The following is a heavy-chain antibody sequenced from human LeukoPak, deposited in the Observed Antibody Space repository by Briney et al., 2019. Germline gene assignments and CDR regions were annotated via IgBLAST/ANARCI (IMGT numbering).Heavy chain of an antibody. J-gene: IGHJ6*03. D-gene: IGHD6-6*01. Sequence: SETLSLTCTVSGGSISSGGYYWSWIRQPPGKGLEWIGYIYHSGSTYYNPSLKSRVTISVDRSKNQFSLKLSSVTAADTAVYYCARDHLEYSSSSQERYYYYYMDVWGKGTTVTVSS. CDR2: IYHSGST. CDR1: GGSISSGGYY. V-gene: IGHV4-30-2*01. CDR3: ARDHLEYSSSSQERYYYYYMDV.